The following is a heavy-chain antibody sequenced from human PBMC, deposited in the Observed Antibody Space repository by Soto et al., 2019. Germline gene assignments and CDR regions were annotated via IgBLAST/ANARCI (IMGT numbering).Heavy chain of an antibody. V-gene: IGHV3-33*01. CDR3: ARGKVLRYFDWFPNYGMDV. Sequence: GGSLRLSCAASGFTFSSYGMHWVRQAPGKGLEWVAVIWYDGSNKYYADSVKGRFTISRDNSKNTLYLQMNSLRAEDTAVYYCARGKVLRYFDWFPNYGMDVWGQGTTVTVSS. CDR1: GFTFSSYG. CDR2: IWYDGSNK. J-gene: IGHJ6*02. D-gene: IGHD3-9*01.